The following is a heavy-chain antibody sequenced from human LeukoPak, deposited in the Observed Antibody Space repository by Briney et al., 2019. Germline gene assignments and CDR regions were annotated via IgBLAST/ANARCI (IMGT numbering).Heavy chain of an antibody. V-gene: IGHV3-64*01. Sequence: GGSLRLSCAASGFTFSSYAMHWVRQAPGKGLEYVSAISSNGGSTYYANSVKGRFTISRDNSKNTLYLQMGSLRAEDMAVYYCARGNGRYFDNWGQGTLVTVSS. CDR1: GFTFSSYA. CDR2: ISSNGGST. J-gene: IGHJ4*02. CDR3: ARGNGRYFDN. D-gene: IGHD1-1*01.